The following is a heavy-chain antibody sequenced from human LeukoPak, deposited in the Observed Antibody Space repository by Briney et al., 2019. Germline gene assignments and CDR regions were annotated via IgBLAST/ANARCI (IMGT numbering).Heavy chain of an antibody. CDR1: GGSFTSSSYY. CDR3: ATYSSGYY. CDR2: IYYSGST. V-gene: IGHV4-39*07. J-gene: IGHJ4*02. Sequence: SETLSLTCTVSGGSFTSSSYYWGWIRQPPGKGLEWIGSIYYSGSTYYNPSLKSRVTISVDTSKNQFSLKLSSVTAADTAVYYCATYSSGYYWGQGTLVTVSS. D-gene: IGHD3-22*01.